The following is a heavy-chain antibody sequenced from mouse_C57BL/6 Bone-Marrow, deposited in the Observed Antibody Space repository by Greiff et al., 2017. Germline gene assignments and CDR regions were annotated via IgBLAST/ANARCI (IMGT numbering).Heavy chain of an antibody. CDR2: IDPSDSYT. CDR3: ASPGFAD. V-gene: IGHV1-69*01. Sequence: QVQLQQPGAELVMPGASVKLSCKASGYTFTSYWMHWVKQRPGQGLEWIGEIDPSDSYTNYNQKFKGKSTLTVDKSSSTAYMQLSSLTSEDSAVYYCASPGFADWGQGTLVTVSA. J-gene: IGHJ3*01. CDR1: GYTFTSYW.